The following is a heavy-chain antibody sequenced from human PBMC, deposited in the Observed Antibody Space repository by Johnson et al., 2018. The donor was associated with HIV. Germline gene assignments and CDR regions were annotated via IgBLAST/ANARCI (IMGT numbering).Heavy chain of an antibody. CDR3: ARDDTWGDAFDI. J-gene: IGHJ3*02. CDR1: GFTFDDYD. CDR2: IHYEGRNK. V-gene: IGHV3-9*01. Sequence: GGVLVQPGRSLRLSCAAAGFTFDDYDMHWVRQAPGKGLEWVGVIHYEGRNKLYVDSLKGRFTISSDNAQNLLYLKMNRLRAEDTAVYYCARDDTWGDAFDIWGQGTMVTVSS. D-gene: IGHD1-26*01.